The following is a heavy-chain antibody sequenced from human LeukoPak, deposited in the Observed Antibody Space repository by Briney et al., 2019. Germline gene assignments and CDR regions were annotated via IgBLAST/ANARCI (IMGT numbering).Heavy chain of an antibody. V-gene: IGHV3-48*01. CDR2: ISSSSSTI. CDR1: GFTFSSYS. J-gene: IGHJ4*02. Sequence: GGSLRLSCAASGFTFSSYSMNWVRQDPGKGQEWVSYISSSSSTIYYADSVKGRFTISRDNSKNTLHLQMNSLRAEDTAVYYCAKDLNYYGSGSYNHFDYWGQGTLVTVSS. D-gene: IGHD3-10*01. CDR3: AKDLNYYGSGSYNHFDY.